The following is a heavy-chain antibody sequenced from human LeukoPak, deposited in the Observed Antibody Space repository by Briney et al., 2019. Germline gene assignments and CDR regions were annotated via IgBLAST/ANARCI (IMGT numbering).Heavy chain of an antibody. J-gene: IGHJ4*02. Sequence: GASVKVSCKASGYTFTNYAMNWVRQAPGQGLEWMGWINPSTGNLTYAQGFTGRFVFSLDTSVSTTYLQISSLKAEDTALYYCARAYQRLGELSLPDYWGQGTLVTVSS. CDR3: ARAYQRLGELSLPDY. CDR1: GYTFTNYA. V-gene: IGHV7-4-1*02. D-gene: IGHD3-16*02. CDR2: INPSTGNL.